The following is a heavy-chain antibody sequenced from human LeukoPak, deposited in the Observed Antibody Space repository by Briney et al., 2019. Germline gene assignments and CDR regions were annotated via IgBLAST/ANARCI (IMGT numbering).Heavy chain of an antibody. CDR2: ISWNSGSI. V-gene: IGHV3-9*01. CDR1: GFTFDDYA. J-gene: IGHJ6*02. Sequence: GGSLRLSCAASGFTFDDYAMHWVRQAPGKGLEWVSGISWNSGSIGYADSVKGRFTISRDNAKNSLYLQMNGLRAEDTALYYCAKDMGYCSSTSCIDYYYYYGMDVWGQGTTVTVSS. CDR3: AKDMGYCSSTSCIDYYYYYGMDV. D-gene: IGHD2-2*01.